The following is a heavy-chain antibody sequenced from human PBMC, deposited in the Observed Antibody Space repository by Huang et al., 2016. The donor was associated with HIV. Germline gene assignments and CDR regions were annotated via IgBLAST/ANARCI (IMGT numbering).Heavy chain of an antibody. CDR1: GGTFSSYG. D-gene: IGHD3-10*01. J-gene: IGHJ6*03. V-gene: IGHV1-69*13. CDR2: DCPRFRKT. CDR3: ARGVFDGVWSGDLLPHFYYMDV. Sequence: QVQLVQSGAEMKKPGSSVKVSCTAPGGTFSSYGISWVRQAPGQGLVWMGGDCPRFRKTDYAQKFQGRLTITADESTSTAYMELSSLRSQDSAIYFCARGVFDGVWSGDLLPHFYYMDVWGKGTTVTVSS.